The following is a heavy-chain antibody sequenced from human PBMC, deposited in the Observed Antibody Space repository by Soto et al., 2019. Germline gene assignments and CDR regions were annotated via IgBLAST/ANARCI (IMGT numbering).Heavy chain of an antibody. D-gene: IGHD6-19*01. Sequence: EVQLLESGGGLVQPGGSLRLSCAASGFTFSSYAMSWVRQAPGKGLEWVSAISGSGGSTYYADSVKGRFTISRDNSKNTLYLQMNSLRAEDTAVYYCAKDQPRSSGWYLDAFDIWGQGTMVTVSS. CDR1: GFTFSSYA. CDR2: ISGSGGST. CDR3: AKDQPRSSGWYLDAFDI. J-gene: IGHJ3*02. V-gene: IGHV3-23*01.